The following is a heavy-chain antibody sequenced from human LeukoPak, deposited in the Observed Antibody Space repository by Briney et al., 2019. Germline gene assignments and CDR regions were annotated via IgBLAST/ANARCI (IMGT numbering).Heavy chain of an antibody. CDR2: IYSGGST. CDR3: ARDQSLPGYDSSGYNDAFDI. D-gene: IGHD3-22*01. V-gene: IGHV3-53*01. Sequence: GGSLRLSCAASGFTVSSNYMSWVRQAPGKGLEWVLVIYSGGSTYYADSVKGRFTISRDNSKNTLYLQMNSLRAEDTAVYYCARDQSLPGYDSSGYNDAFDIWGQGTMVTVSS. CDR1: GFTVSSNY. J-gene: IGHJ3*02.